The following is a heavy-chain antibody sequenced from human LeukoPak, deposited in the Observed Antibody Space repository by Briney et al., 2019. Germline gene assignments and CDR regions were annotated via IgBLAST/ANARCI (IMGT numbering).Heavy chain of an antibody. J-gene: IGHJ4*02. Sequence: GGSVRLSCAASGFTFSSYSMNWVRQAPGKGLEWVSSISSSSSSIYYADSMKGRFTISRDNAKNSLFLQMNSLRAEDTAVYYCARENFYESSGYHLPFDCWGQGTLV. CDR3: ARENFYESSGYHLPFDC. V-gene: IGHV3-21*01. D-gene: IGHD3-22*01. CDR1: GFTFSSYS. CDR2: ISSSSSSI.